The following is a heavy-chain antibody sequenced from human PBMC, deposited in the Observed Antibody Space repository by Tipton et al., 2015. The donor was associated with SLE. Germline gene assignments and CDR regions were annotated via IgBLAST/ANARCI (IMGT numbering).Heavy chain of an antibody. CDR1: GYSISSGYY. D-gene: IGHD2-15*01. J-gene: IGHJ4*02. CDR2: MHNSGST. Sequence: LRLSCTVSGYSISSGYYWGWIRQPPGKGLEWIASMHNSGSTYYNPSLRSRVTMSLGTSKNQVSLKLTSVTAADTAVYYCARSSGDSLYYFNYWGQGALVTVSS. V-gene: IGHV4-38-2*02. CDR3: ARSSGDSLYYFNY.